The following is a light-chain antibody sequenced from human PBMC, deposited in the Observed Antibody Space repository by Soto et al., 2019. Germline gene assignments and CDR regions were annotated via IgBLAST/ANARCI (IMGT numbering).Light chain of an antibody. CDR3: QQYNNWPLS. Sequence: EIVMTQSPASLSVSPGERDTLSCRASQSVSSNLGWYQQKPGQAPRLLIHSASARATGIPARFSGSGSGTEFTLTISSLQSEDFAVYYCQQYNNWPLSFGGGTKVEIK. J-gene: IGKJ4*01. CDR2: SAS. V-gene: IGKV3-15*01. CDR1: QSVSSN.